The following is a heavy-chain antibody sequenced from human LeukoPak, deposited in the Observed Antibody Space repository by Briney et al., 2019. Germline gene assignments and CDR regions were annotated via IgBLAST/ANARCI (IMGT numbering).Heavy chain of an antibody. J-gene: IGHJ5*02. CDR3: ARPSSGNYARSES. D-gene: IGHD1-26*01. CDR1: GFTFSTFN. V-gene: IGHV3-21*05. CDR2: ISRDSTYK. Sequence: GGSLRLSCAASGFTFSTFNMNWVRQAPGKGLEWVSFISRDSTYKYYADSVKGRFTISRDDANNTLYLQMNSLRAEDTAVYYXARPSSGNYARSESWGQGTLVTVSS.